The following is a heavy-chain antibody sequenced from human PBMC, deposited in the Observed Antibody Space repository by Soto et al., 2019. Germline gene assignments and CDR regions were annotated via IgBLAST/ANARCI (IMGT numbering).Heavy chain of an antibody. J-gene: IGHJ4*02. CDR1: GGPIPNGCYY. D-gene: IGHD3-16*01. Sequence: SETLSLTCTVTGGPIPNGCYYWSWIRQEPGKGLGWIGYSHYSGDTSYNPSLRSRVTISSDTSKPPFPLRLRSVTSADTAVYYCARGDSQVSSVVGYWGQGMLLTVS. CDR3: ARGDSQVSSVVGY. V-gene: IGHV4-31*03. CDR2: SHYSGDT.